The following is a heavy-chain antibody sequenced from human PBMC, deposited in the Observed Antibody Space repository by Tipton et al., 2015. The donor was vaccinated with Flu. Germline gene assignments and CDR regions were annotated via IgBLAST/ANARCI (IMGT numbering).Heavy chain of an antibody. J-gene: IGHJ3*01. CDR3: ARDKGGGTYTFDV. Sequence: VQLVQSGAEVKKPGASVKVSCKASGYTFTSYNIHWVRQAPGQGLEWMGLIYPAGGGVSYAQKFQGRVIMTRDKSTGTVYMDLSSLRSEDTAMYYCARDKGGGTYTFDVWGQGTMVTVSS. V-gene: IGHV1-46*01. CDR2: IYPAGGGV. D-gene: IGHD1-1*01. CDR1: GYTFTSYN.